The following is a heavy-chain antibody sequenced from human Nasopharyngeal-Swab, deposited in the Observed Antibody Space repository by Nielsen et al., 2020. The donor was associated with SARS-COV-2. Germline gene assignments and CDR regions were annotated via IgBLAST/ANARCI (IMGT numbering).Heavy chain of an antibody. CDR2: INDRGSG. V-gene: IGHV4-34*01. CDR1: GGTLNGFH. Sequence: SETLSLTCVVFGGTLNGFHWKWIRQTPGKGLEWIGEINDRGSGNYNPSLRSRVTISVDTSKNQFSLKLSSVTAADTAVYYCARGRAPLDYWGQGTLVTVSS. J-gene: IGHJ4*02. CDR3: ARGRAPLDY.